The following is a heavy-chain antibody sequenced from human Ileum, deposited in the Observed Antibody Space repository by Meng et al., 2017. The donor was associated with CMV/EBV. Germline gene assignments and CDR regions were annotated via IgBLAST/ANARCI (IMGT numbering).Heavy chain of an antibody. CDR1: GFTFSDYF. D-gene: IGHD3-22*01. CDR2: ISSSDATI. J-gene: IGHJ4*02. Sequence: GESLKISCAASGFTFSDYFMSWIRQAPGKGLEWGSYISSSDATIYYADSVKGRFTISRDNARNSLYLQMNSLRAEDTAVYYCARANGHSDYFDSSGYPFDYWGQGTLVTVSA. CDR3: ARANGHSDYFDSSGYPFDY. V-gene: IGHV3-11*01.